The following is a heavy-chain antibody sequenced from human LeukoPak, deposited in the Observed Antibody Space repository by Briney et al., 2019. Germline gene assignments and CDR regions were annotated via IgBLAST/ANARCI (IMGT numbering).Heavy chain of an antibody. CDR2: VNYRGAA. D-gene: IGHD3-10*01. J-gene: IGHJ4*02. V-gene: IGHV4-39*01. CDR3: ATPGVIIIYYFDY. Sequence: SETLSLTCAVSGASISSSSSYWGWIRQAPGKGLEWIGTVNYRGAAYYNPSLKRRVTISVDPSKNQFSLKLTSVTAADTAVYYCATPGVIIIYYFDYWGQGILVTVSS. CDR1: GASISSSSSY.